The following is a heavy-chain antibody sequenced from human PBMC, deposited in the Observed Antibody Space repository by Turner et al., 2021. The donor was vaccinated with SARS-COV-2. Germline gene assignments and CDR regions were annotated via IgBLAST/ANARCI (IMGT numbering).Heavy chain of an antibody. V-gene: IGHV4-59*01. Sequence: QVQLQESGPGLVKPSETLSLTCTVSGGSISSYYWSWIRQPPGKGLEWTGYIFYSGSTNYNPSLKSRVTISVDTSKNQFSLKLSSVTAADTAVYYCAREAGPYSSGYNSWFDPWGQGTLVTVSS. CDR3: AREAGPYSSGYNSWFDP. D-gene: IGHD3-22*01. CDR1: GGSISSYY. CDR2: IFYSGST. J-gene: IGHJ5*02.